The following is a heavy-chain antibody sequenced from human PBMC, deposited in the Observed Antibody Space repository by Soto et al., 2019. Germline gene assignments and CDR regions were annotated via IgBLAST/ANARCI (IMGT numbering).Heavy chain of an antibody. Sequence: GVSVKVSCKASGYTFTSYAMHWLRQAPGQRLEWMGWINAGNGNTKYSQKFQGRVTITRDTSASTAYMELSSLRSEDTAVYYCARDQDRVVVAAPTYWGQGTLVTVSS. CDR2: INAGNGNT. CDR3: ARDQDRVVVAAPTY. CDR1: GYTFTSYA. J-gene: IGHJ4*02. V-gene: IGHV1-3*01. D-gene: IGHD2-15*01.